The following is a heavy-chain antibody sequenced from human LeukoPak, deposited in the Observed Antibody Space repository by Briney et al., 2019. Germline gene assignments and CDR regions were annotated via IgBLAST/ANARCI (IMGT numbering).Heavy chain of an antibody. D-gene: IGHD4-11*01. CDR2: INPNSGGT. V-gene: IGHV1-2*02. CDR1: GYTFTGYY. J-gene: IGHJ6*03. Sequence: ASVKVSCKASGYTFTGYYMHWVRQAPGQGLEWMGWINPNSGGTDYAQKFQGRVTMTRDMSTSTVYMELSSLRSEDTAVYYCARDVSIRTTVKTEGYYYYYYMDVWGKGTTVTVSS. CDR3: ARDVSIRTTVKTEGYYYYYYMDV.